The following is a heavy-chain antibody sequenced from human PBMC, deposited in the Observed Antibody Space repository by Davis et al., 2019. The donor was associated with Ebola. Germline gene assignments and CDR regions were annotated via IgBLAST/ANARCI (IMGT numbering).Heavy chain of an antibody. CDR2: ISAYNGNT. V-gene: IGHV1-18*01. CDR3: ARERYSGYDDFDY. Sequence: AASVKVSCKASGYTFTRNGISWVRQAPGQGLEWMGWISAYNGNTNYAQKLQGRVTMTTDTSTSTAYMELRSLRSDDTAVYYCARERYSGYDDFDYWGQGTLVTVSS. J-gene: IGHJ4*02. CDR1: GYTFTRNG. D-gene: IGHD5-12*01.